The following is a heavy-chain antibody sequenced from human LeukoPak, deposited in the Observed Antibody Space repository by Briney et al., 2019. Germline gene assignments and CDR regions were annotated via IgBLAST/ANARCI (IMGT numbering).Heavy chain of an antibody. CDR2: IYYSGTT. D-gene: IGHD6-19*01. V-gene: IGHV4-59*01. Sequence: PSETLSLTCTVSGASISSYYGTWIRQPPGKGREWIGYIYYSGTTNYNPSLKSRVTISEDTSKNQFSLKLSSVTAADTAVYYCAREVAGTSGSFDYWGQGTLVTVSS. CDR3: AREVAGTSGSFDY. CDR1: GASISSYY. J-gene: IGHJ4*02.